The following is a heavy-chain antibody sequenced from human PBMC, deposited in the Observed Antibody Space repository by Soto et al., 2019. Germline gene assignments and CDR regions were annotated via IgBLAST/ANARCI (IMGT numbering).Heavy chain of an antibody. D-gene: IGHD3-10*01. CDR2: ISGSGGST. J-gene: IGHJ6*03. V-gene: IGHV3-23*01. CDR1: GFTFSSYA. CDR3: AKEGITMVRGVIYYYYYYMDV. Sequence: GGSLRLSCAASGFTFSSYAMSWVRQAPGKGLEWVSAISGSGGSTYYADSVKGRFTISRDNSKNTLYLQMNSLRAEDTAVYYCAKEGITMVRGVIYYYYYYMDVWGKGTTVTVSS.